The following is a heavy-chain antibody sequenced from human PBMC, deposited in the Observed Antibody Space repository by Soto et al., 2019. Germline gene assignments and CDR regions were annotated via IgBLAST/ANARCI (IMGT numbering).Heavy chain of an antibody. CDR2: IYYSGST. J-gene: IGHJ4*02. Sequence: ASETLSLTCTVSGGSISSYYWSWIRQPPGKGLEWIGYIYYSGSTNYNPSLKSRVTISVDTSKNQFSLKLSSVTAADTAVYYCARGVYAYYFDYWGQGTLVTVSS. D-gene: IGHD4-17*01. V-gene: IGHV4-59*01. CDR1: GGSISSYY. CDR3: ARGVYAYYFDY.